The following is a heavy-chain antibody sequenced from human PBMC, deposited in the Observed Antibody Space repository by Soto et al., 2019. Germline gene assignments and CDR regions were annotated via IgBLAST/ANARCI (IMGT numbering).Heavy chain of an antibody. D-gene: IGHD3-10*01. CDR2: VYYNGNT. V-gene: IGHV4-39*01. J-gene: IGHJ5*02. Sequence: QLQLQESGPRLVKPSETLSLICSVSGGSIRSGSNYWAWIRQPPGKVLDWIGTVYYNGNTYYNASLKSRVSISADTSNNQFSLKLSSVSAADTAVYYCVRQTIVRGVLSWFDPWGQGTLVTVSS. CDR1: GGSIRSGSNY. CDR3: VRQTIVRGVLSWFDP.